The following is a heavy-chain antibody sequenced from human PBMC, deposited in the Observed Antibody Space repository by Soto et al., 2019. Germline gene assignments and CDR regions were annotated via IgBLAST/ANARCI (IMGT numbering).Heavy chain of an antibody. J-gene: IGHJ5*02. CDR1: GASISGFY. CDR3: VRDGTKTLRDWFDP. D-gene: IGHD1-1*01. V-gene: IGHV4-4*07. CDR2: IYATGTT. Sequence: SETLSLTYTVSGASISGFYWSWIRKSAGKGLEWIGRIYATGTTDYNPSLKSRVMMSVDTSKKQFSLKLRSVTAADTAVYYCVRDGTKTLRDWFDPWGQGISVTSPQ.